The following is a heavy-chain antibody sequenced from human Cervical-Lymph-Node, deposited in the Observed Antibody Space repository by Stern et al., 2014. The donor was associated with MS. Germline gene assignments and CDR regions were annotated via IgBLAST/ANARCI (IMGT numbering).Heavy chain of an antibody. J-gene: IGHJ1*01. V-gene: IGHV6-1*01. CDR3: ARDGWEGIAAAGTGYFQH. D-gene: IGHD6-13*01. CDR1: GDSVSSNSAA. Sequence: QVQLGQSGPGLVKPSQTLSLTCAISGDSVSSNSAAWNWIRQSPSRGLEWPGRTYYRAKWYNDYAVAVKSRITINPDTSKNQFSLQLNSVTPEDTAVYYCARDGWEGIAAAGTGYFQHWGQGTLVTVSS. CDR2: TYYRAKWYN.